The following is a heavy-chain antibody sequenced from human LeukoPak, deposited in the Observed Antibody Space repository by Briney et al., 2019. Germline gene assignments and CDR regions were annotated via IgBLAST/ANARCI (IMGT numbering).Heavy chain of an antibody. V-gene: IGHV1-69*04. D-gene: IGHD2-15*01. J-gene: IGHJ4*02. Sequence: SVKVSCKASGGTFSSYAISWVRQAPGQGLEWMGRIIPILGIANYAQKFQGRVTITADKSTSTAYMELSSLRSEDTAVYFCARVLNCSDAGCYSNFDSWGQGTLVTVSS. CDR2: IIPILGIA. CDR1: GGTFSSYA. CDR3: ARVLNCSDAGCYSNFDS.